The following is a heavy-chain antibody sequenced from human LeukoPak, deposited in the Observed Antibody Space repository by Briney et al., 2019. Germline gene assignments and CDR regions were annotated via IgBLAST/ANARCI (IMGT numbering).Heavy chain of an antibody. Sequence: GGSLRLSCEASGLTFYGYWMHWFRQLPGKGLVWVSGTNGAGNKKNYADSVRGRFTVSRDNAKDTVYLQMDSLRVEDTAVYYCARGTVGAPGIDYWGQGTLVSVSS. CDR3: ARGTVGAPGIDY. V-gene: IGHV3-74*01. J-gene: IGHJ4*02. CDR1: GLTFYGYW. D-gene: IGHD6-13*01. CDR2: TNGAGNKK.